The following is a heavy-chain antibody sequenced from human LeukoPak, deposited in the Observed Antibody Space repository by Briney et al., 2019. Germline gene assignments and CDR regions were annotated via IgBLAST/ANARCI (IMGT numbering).Heavy chain of an antibody. J-gene: IGHJ4*02. Sequence: TGGSLRLSCAASGFTFSSYSMNWVRQAPGKGLEWVSSISSSSSYIYHADSVKGRFTISRDNAKNSLYLQMNSLRAEDTAVYYCARWGIAVAGFDYWGQGTLVTVSS. CDR2: ISSSSSYI. CDR3: ARWGIAVAGFDY. V-gene: IGHV3-21*01. CDR1: GFTFSSYS. D-gene: IGHD6-19*01.